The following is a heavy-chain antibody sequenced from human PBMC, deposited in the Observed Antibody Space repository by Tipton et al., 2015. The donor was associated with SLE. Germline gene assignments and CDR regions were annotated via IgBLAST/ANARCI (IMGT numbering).Heavy chain of an antibody. D-gene: IGHD6-13*01. CDR1: GGSISSGGYY. Sequence: TLSLTCTVSGGSISSGGYYWSWIRQHPGKGLEWIGYIYYSGSTYYNPSLKSRVTISVDTSKNQFSLKLSSVTAADTAVYYCASLTPYSSSWTDRASNWFDPWGQGTLVTVSS. J-gene: IGHJ5*02. CDR2: IYYSGST. V-gene: IGHV4-31*03. CDR3: ASLTPYSSSWTDRASNWFDP.